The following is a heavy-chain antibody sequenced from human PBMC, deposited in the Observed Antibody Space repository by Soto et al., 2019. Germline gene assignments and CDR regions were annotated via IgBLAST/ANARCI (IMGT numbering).Heavy chain of an antibody. V-gene: IGHV4-59*01. D-gene: IGHD5-12*01. CDR3: AGRAGYNYVDH. J-gene: IGHJ4*02. CDR1: GGAISSFY. CDR2: IYYSGGT. Sequence: PSETLSLTCTVSGGAISSFYWSWIRQTPGKGLEWIGYIYYSGGTNYNPSLKGRAAISIDTSKDQFSLKLTSVTAADTAVYYCAGRAGYNYVDHWGQGTLVTVSS.